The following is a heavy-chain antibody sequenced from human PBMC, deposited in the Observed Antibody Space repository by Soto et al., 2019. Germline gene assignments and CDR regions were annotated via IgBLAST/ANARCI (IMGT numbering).Heavy chain of an antibody. J-gene: IGHJ3*02. CDR2: IYPDDSRT. V-gene: IGHV5-51*03. CDR3: TRDLDYGGNSEDFDI. Sequence: VQLVQSGAEVKKPGESLKISCKGSEFSFTTYWIAWVRQMPGEGLKWMGIIYPDDSRTTYSPSFQCQVTISADKSINTAYLQWSSLKASDTAMYYCTRDLDYGGNSEDFDIWGQGTRVTVSS. D-gene: IGHD4-17*01. CDR1: EFSFTTYW.